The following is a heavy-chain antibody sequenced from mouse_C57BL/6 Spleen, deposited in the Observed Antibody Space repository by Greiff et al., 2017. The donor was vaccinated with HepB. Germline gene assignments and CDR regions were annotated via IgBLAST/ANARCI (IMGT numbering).Heavy chain of an antibody. CDR1: GYTFTDYE. D-gene: IGHD4-1*01. CDR3: TKRTGPFAY. CDR2: IDPETGGT. V-gene: IGHV1-15*01. Sequence: QVQLKQSGAELVRPGASVTLSCKASGYTFTDYEMHWVKQTPVHGLEWIGAIDPETGGTAYNQKFKGKAILTADKSSSPAYMELRSLTSEDSAVYYCTKRTGPFAYWGQGTLVTVSA. J-gene: IGHJ3*01.